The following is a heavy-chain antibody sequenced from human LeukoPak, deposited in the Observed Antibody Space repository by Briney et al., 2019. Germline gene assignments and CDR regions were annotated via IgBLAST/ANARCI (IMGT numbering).Heavy chain of an antibody. CDR2: ISSSGSTI. D-gene: IGHD1-26*01. V-gene: IGHV3-48*03. Sequence: GGSLRLSCAASGFTFSSYEMNWVRQAPGKGLEWVSYISSSGSTIYYADSVKGRFTISRDNPQNTLYLQMNSLRAEDTAVYHCATRGRSGYYYGMDVWGQGTTVTVSS. J-gene: IGHJ6*02. CDR3: ATRGRSGYYYGMDV. CDR1: GFTFSSYE.